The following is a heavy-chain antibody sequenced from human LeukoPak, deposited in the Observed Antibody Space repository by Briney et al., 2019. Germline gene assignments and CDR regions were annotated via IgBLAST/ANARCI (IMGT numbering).Heavy chain of an antibody. CDR2: MNKDGSEE. J-gene: IGHJ6*02. V-gene: IGHV3-7*03. D-gene: IGHD1/OR15-1a*01. CDR3: ARNNDMDV. Sequence: PGGSLRLSCAASGFTFSSYAMSWVRQAPGKGPEWVANMNKDGSEEYYVDSVKGRFTIFKDTAKNSLYLQMNNLRVEDTALYYCARNNDMDVWGQGTTVVVSS. CDR1: GFTFSSYA.